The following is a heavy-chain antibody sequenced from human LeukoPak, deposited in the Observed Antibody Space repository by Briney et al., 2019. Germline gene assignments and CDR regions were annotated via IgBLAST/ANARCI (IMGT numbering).Heavy chain of an antibody. D-gene: IGHD3-22*01. Sequence: GGSLRLPCAASGFTFNTYWMHWIRQAPGKGLEWVSRIKTDGSSTTYADSVKGRFTISRDNAKSTLYLQMNSLRAEDTAVYYCARAYHADSSGWGYWGQGTLVTVSS. CDR1: GFTFNTYW. CDR3: ARAYHADSSGWGY. J-gene: IGHJ4*02. V-gene: IGHV3-74*01. CDR2: IKTDGSST.